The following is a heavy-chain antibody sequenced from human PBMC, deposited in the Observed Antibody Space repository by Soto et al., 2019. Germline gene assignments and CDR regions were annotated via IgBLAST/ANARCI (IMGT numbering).Heavy chain of an antibody. CDR1: GFTFDDYG. Sequence: EVQLVESGGGVVRPGGSLRLSFAASGFTFDDYGMSWVRQAPGKGLEWVSGINWNGGSTGYADSVKGRFTISRDNAKNSLYLQVNSRRAEDTALYYCAADPYGSGSYKVGMGYWGQGTLVTVSS. V-gene: IGHV3-20*03. CDR2: INWNGGST. D-gene: IGHD3-10*01. J-gene: IGHJ4*02. CDR3: AADPYGSGSYKVGMGY.